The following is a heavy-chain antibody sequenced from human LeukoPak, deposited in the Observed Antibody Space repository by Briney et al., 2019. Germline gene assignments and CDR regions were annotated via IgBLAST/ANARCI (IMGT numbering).Heavy chain of an antibody. J-gene: IGHJ3*01. D-gene: IGHD1-26*01. CDR2: ISYHGSNK. CDR3: ARAYSGSFYEAFDF. Sequence: GGSLRLSCAASRFTFSTHGMHWVRQAPGKGLEWVAVISYHGSNKHYADSLKGRFTISRDNSKNSLYLQMHSLRPEDTAVYYCARAYSGSFYEAFDFWGQGTVDTVSS. V-gene: IGHV3-30-3*01. CDR1: RFTFSTHG.